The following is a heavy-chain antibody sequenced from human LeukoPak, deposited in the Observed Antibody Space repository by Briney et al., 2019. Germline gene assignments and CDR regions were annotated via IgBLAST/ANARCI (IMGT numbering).Heavy chain of an antibody. CDR1: GFTFSSYW. CDR3: ARVGPGGVTRDWYFDL. CDR2: INSDGSST. V-gene: IGHV3-74*01. J-gene: IGHJ2*01. Sequence: GGSLRLSCAASGFTFSSYWMHWVRQAPGKGLVWVSRINSDGSSTSYADSVKGRFTISRDNAKNTLYLQMNSLRAEDTAVYYCARVGPGGVTRDWYFDLWGGGTWSLSPQ. D-gene: IGHD4-11*01.